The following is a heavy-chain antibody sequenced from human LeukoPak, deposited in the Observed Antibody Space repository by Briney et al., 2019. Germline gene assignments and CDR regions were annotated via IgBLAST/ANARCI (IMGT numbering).Heavy chain of an antibody. V-gene: IGHV4-39*07. CDR1: GGSISSGDYY. CDR3: ARLYGGKERLIDY. D-gene: IGHD4-23*01. J-gene: IGHJ4*02. Sequence: SETLSLTCTVSGGSISSGDYYWSWIRQPPGKGLEWIGEINHSGSTNYNPSLKSRVTISVDTSKNQFSLKLSSVTAADTAVYYCARLYGGKERLIDYWGQGTLVTVSS. CDR2: INHSGST.